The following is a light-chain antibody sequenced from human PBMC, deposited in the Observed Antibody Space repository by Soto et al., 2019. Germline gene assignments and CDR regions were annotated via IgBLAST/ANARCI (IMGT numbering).Light chain of an antibody. CDR3: QQRINWPIT. V-gene: IGKV3-11*01. CDR1: QSISSL. Sequence: EIVLTQSPATLSVSPGERATLSCRASQSISSLLAWYQQRPGQAPRLLIYGASTRATGIPARFSGSGSGTDFTLTISSLEPEDFAIYYCQQRINWPITFGQGTRLEI. J-gene: IGKJ5*01. CDR2: GAS.